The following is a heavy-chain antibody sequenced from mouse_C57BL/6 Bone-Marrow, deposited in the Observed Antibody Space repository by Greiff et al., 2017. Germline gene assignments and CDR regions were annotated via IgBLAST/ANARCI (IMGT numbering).Heavy chain of an antibody. CDR1: GYTFTSYC. V-gene: IGHV1-55*01. CDR2: IYPGSGST. J-gene: IGHJ4*01. CDR3: ARRGNYAMDY. Sequence: QVQLQQPGAELVKPGPTVKMSCKASGYTFTSYCITWVTQWPGQGLEWLGDIYPGSGSTNNNEKFKSKAIMTVDTASSTSYMQLSRLTSEDSAVYYCARRGNYAMDYWGQGTSVTVSS.